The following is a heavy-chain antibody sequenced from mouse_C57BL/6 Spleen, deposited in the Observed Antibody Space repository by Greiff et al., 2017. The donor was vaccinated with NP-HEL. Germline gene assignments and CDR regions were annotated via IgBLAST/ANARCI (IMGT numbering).Heavy chain of an antibody. CDR2: ISSGGDYI. D-gene: IGHD2-3*01. CDR3: TRDGRSNYLDY. V-gene: IGHV5-9-1*02. Sequence: EVQRVESGEGLVKPGGSLKLSCAASGFTFSSYAMSWVRQTPEKRLEWVAYISSGGDYIYYADTVKGRFTISRDNARNTLYLQMSSLKSEDTAMYYCTRDGRSNYLDYWGQGTTLTVSS. J-gene: IGHJ2*01. CDR1: GFTFSSYA.